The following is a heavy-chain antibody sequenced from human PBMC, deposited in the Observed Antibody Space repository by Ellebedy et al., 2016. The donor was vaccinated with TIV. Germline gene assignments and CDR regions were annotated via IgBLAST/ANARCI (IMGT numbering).Heavy chain of an antibody. CDR2: IIPLFGTT. J-gene: IGHJ5*02. Sequence: ASVKVSCKSSGGTFRNYAISWVRQAPGQGLEWMGGIIPLFGTTNYAQKVQGRVTITADESTSTVYMELSSLRSEDTAVYYCARERWTTEVTYNWFDPWGQGTLVTVSS. CDR1: GGTFRNYA. V-gene: IGHV1-69*13. CDR3: ARERWTTEVTYNWFDP. D-gene: IGHD2-21*02.